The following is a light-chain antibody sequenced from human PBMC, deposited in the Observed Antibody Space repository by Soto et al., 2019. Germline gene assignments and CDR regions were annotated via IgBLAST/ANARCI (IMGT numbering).Light chain of an antibody. CDR3: QQYSQWPIT. Sequence: EIVMTQSPATQSVSPGERATLSCRASQSVSSNVAWYQQIPGQTPRLLIYGASTRATTIPVRFSGSGSGTEFTLTISSLQSEDFAVYSCQQYSQWPITFGQGTRLEIK. CDR1: QSVSSN. CDR2: GAS. V-gene: IGKV3-15*01. J-gene: IGKJ5*01.